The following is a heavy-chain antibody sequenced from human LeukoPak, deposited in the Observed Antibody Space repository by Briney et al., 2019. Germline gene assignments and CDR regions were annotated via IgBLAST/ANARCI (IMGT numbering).Heavy chain of an antibody. CDR3: AREATPLHPIVAANWFDP. Sequence: SETLSLTCTVSGGSISSYYWSWIRQPAGKGLEWIGRIYTSGSTNYNPSLKSRVTMSVDTSKNQFSLKLSSVTAADTAVYYCAREATPLHPIVAANWFDPWGQGTLVTVSS. D-gene: IGHD6-25*01. J-gene: IGHJ5*02. CDR2: IYTSGST. CDR1: GGSISSYY. V-gene: IGHV4-4*07.